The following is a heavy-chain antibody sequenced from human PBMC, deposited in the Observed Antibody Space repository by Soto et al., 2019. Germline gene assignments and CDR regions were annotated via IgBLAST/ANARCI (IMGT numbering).Heavy chain of an antibody. CDR2: IGTAGDT. CDR1: GFTFSGYG. Sequence: EVQLVESGGGLVQPGGSLRLSCAASGFTFSGYGMHWVRQAPGKGLEWVSTIGTAGDTSYPGSVKGRFTISRGNAKNSLYLQMNSLRVEDTAVYYCARDSLLDYWGQGTLVTVSS. D-gene: IGHD2-8*02. J-gene: IGHJ4*02. V-gene: IGHV3-13*01. CDR3: ARDSLLDY.